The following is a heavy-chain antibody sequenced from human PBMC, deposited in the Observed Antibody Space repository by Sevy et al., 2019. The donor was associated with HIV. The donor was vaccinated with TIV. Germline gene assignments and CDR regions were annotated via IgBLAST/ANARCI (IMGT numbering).Heavy chain of an antibody. CDR2: INPNSGGT. CDR3: ARGGSLRYYDSSGYSWFDP. CDR1: GYTFTAYY. Sequence: ASVKVSCKASGYTFTAYYMHWVRQAPGQALEWIGWINPNSGGTNYAQKFQGRVTMTRETSISTAYMELRRLRSDDTAVYYCARGGSLRYYDSSGYSWFDPWGQGTLVTVSS. D-gene: IGHD3-22*01. V-gene: IGHV1-2*02. J-gene: IGHJ5*02.